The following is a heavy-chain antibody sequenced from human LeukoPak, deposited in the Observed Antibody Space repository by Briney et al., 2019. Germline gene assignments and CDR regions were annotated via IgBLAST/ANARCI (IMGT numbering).Heavy chain of an antibody. CDR2: ISWDGGST. CDR1: GFTFDDYT. J-gene: IGHJ4*02. Sequence: AGGSLRLSCAASGFTFDDYTMHWVRQAPGKGLEWVSLISWDGGSTYYADSVKGRFTISRDNSKNSLYLQMNSLRTEDTALYYCAKGPRSLTDYYFDYWGQGTLVTVSS. V-gene: IGHV3-43*01. D-gene: IGHD4/OR15-4a*01. CDR3: AKGPRSLTDYYFDY.